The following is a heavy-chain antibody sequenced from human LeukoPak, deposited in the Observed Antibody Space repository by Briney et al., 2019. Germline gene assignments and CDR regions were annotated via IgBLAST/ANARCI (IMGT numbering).Heavy chain of an antibody. CDR1: GFSFSTYW. Sequence: PGGSLRLSCETSGFSFSTYWMSWVRQASGKGLEWVANIRPDGSEKYYVDSVKGRFTISRDIAKQSVFLQMTSLRVEDTAVYYCARLSAMVRGPEDIFYFEYWGLGTLVTVSS. V-gene: IGHV3-7*01. CDR2: IRPDGSEK. CDR3: ARLSAMVRGPEDIFYFEY. D-gene: IGHD3-10*01. J-gene: IGHJ4*02.